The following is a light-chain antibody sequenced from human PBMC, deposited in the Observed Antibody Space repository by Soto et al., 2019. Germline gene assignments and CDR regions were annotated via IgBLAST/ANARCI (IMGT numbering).Light chain of an antibody. CDR3: QQYYNPSLN. Sequence: DIQMTQSPSSLSASVGDRVTITCQASEDMSNYLNWYQQKPGKAPKHLIYDASNLDTGVPTRFSGSGSGTDFTSAISSLQPVDLATDYCQQYYNPSLNFGGGTKVEIK. J-gene: IGKJ4*01. CDR2: DAS. V-gene: IGKV1-33*01. CDR1: EDMSNY.